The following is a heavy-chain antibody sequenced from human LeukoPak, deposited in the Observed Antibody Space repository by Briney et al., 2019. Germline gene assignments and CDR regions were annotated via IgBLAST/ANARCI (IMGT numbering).Heavy chain of an antibody. Sequence: ASVKVSCKASGYTFTCYYMHWVRQAPGQGLEWMGWINPNSGGTNYAQKFQGRVTMTRDTSISTAYMELSRLRSDDTAVYYCARDYYDSSGYSSYWFDPWGQGTLVTVSS. CDR1: GYTFTCYY. D-gene: IGHD3-22*01. CDR2: INPNSGGT. J-gene: IGHJ5*02. V-gene: IGHV1-2*02. CDR3: ARDYYDSSGYSSYWFDP.